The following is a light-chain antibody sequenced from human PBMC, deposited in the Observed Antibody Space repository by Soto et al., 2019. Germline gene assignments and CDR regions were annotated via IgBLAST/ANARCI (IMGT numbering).Light chain of an antibody. Sequence: DIVMTESPDSLAVSLGERATINCKSSQSVLYSSNSKNYLCWYQQKPGQPPKLLIYWASTRESGVPDRVSGSGSGTDFTLTISSLQAEDVAVYYCQQYYNTPWTFGQGTKVEIK. CDR1: QSVLYSSNSKNY. V-gene: IGKV4-1*01. J-gene: IGKJ1*01. CDR2: WAS. CDR3: QQYYNTPWT.